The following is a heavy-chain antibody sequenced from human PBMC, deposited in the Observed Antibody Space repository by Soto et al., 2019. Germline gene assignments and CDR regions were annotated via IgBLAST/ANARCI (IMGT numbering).Heavy chain of an antibody. CDR3: ARLTYYYGSGSFPRSDY. J-gene: IGHJ4*02. V-gene: IGHV5-51*01. CDR1: GYRFTSYW. D-gene: IGHD3-10*01. CDR2: IYPGDSDT. Sequence: GESLKISCKGSGYRFTSYWIGWVRQMPGKGLEWMGIIYPGDSDTRYSPSFQGQVTISADKSISTAYLQWSSLKASDTAMYYCARLTYYYGSGSFPRSDYWGQGTLVTVSS.